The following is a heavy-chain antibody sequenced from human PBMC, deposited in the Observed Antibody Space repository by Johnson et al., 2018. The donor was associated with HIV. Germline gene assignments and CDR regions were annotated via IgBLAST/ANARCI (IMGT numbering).Heavy chain of an antibody. CDR3: ARDPFHYYDSSGYAGGAFDI. V-gene: IGHV3-20*04. Sequence: VQLVESGGGVVRPGGSLRLSCAASGFTFDDHGMSWVRQAPGQGLEWVSGINWNGGRPGHADSVTGRFPISRDNAKNSLYMQRKSLRAEDNALYYCARDPFHYYDSSGYAGGAFDIWGQGTMVTVSS. CDR2: INWNGGRP. J-gene: IGHJ3*02. D-gene: IGHD3-22*01. CDR1: GFTFDDHG.